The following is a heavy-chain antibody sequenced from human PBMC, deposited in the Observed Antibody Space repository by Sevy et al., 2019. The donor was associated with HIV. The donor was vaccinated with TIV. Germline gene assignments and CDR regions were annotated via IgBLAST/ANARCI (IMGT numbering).Heavy chain of an antibody. CDR1: GGNFRNYV. J-gene: IGHJ4*02. D-gene: IGHD2-21*02. CDR2: IIPTSGTA. Sequence: ASVKVSCKVSGGNFRNYVITWVRHAPGQGLEWMGGIIPTSGTANYAQKFQGRVTIIADESTSTAYMELSSLRSEDTAVYYCARLYPCGGACYYFDSWGQGTLVTVSS. CDR3: ARLYPCGGACYYFDS. V-gene: IGHV1-69*13.